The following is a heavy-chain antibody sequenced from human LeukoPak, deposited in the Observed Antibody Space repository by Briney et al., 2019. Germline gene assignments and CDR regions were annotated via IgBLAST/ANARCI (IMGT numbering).Heavy chain of an antibody. CDR3: ARSRWRYGSVDY. D-gene: IGHD3-10*01. V-gene: IGHV4-59*01. CDR2: IYYSGST. J-gene: IGHJ4*02. Sequence: SETLSLTCTVSGGSISSYYWSWIRQPPGKGLEWIGYIYYSGSTNYNPSLKSRVTISVDTSKNQFSLKLSSVTAADTAVYYCARSRWRYGSVDYWGQGTPVTVSS. CDR1: GGSISSYY.